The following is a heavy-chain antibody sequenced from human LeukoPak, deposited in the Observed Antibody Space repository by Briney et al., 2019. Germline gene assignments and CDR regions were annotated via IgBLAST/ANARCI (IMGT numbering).Heavy chain of an antibody. J-gene: IGHJ4*02. D-gene: IGHD1-1*01. CDR3: AKNRQQLIPEDFDY. V-gene: IGHV3-23*01. CDR2: ISVRDDST. Sequence: GGSLTLSCAASGFTFTYVMSWVRQAPGKGLEWFSSISVRDDSTYYADSVRGRFTISRDNSKNTVYLQMKSLRAEDTAIYYCAKNRQQLIPEDFDYWGQGTLVTVSS. CDR1: GFTFTYV.